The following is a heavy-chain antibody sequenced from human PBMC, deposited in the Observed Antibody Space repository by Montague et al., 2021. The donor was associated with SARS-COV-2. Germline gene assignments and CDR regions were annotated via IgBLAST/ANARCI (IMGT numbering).Heavy chain of an antibody. Sequence: CAISGDSVSSNSATWNWIRQSPSRGLEWLGRTYYRSMWKSDYARXVKSRIAINPDTSKNQFSLQLGSVTPEDTALYYCVRGIEAAGSYDYGGQGTLVTVSS. J-gene: IGHJ4*02. D-gene: IGHD6-13*01. CDR3: VRGIEAAGSYDY. V-gene: IGHV6-1*01. CDR1: GDSVSSNSAT. CDR2: TYYRSMWKS.